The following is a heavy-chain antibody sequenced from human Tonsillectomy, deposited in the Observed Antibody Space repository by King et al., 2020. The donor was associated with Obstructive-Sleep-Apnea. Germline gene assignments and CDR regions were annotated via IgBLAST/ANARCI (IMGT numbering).Heavy chain of an antibody. Sequence: VQLVESGGGLVQPGGSLRLSCAASGFTVSSKYMSCVRQAPRKGLEWVSIIYSGGSANYDAAVKGRLTISRDDFKNTLHLKINILRVEDTATYYCTRGLDYSNYAWGQGTLVIVSS. CDR2: IYSGGSA. CDR3: TRGLDYSNYA. CDR1: GFTVSSKY. J-gene: IGHJ5*02. D-gene: IGHD4-11*01. V-gene: IGHV3-66*01.